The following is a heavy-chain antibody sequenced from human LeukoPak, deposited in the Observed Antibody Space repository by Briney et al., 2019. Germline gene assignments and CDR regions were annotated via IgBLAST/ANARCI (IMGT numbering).Heavy chain of an antibody. D-gene: IGHD3-3*01. J-gene: IGHJ5*02. Sequence: SETLSLTCTVSGGSISSYYWSWIRQPPGEGLEWIGYIYTSGSTNYNPSLKSRDTISVDTSKNQFSLKLSSVTAADTAVYYCARTYGGYYTNWFDPWGQGTLVTVSS. V-gene: IGHV4-4*09. CDR2: IYTSGST. CDR3: ARTYGGYYTNWFDP. CDR1: GGSISSYY.